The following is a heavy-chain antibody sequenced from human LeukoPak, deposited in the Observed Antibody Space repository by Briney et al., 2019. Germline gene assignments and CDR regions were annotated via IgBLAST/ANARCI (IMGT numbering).Heavy chain of an antibody. Sequence: GGSLRLSCAASGFTFSSYSMNWVRQAPGKGLEWVSSISSSSSYIYYADSVKGRFTISRDNAKNSLYLQMNSLRAEDTAVYYCARSYGGNSPYFDYWGQGTLVTVSS. CDR1: GFTFSSYS. D-gene: IGHD4-23*01. J-gene: IGHJ4*02. CDR3: ARSYGGNSPYFDY. V-gene: IGHV3-21*01. CDR2: ISSSSSYI.